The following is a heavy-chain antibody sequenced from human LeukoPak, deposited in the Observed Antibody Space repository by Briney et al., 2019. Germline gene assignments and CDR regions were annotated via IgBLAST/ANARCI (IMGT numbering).Heavy chain of an antibody. V-gene: IGHV6-1*01. J-gene: IGHJ4*02. CDR2: TYYRSKWYN. Sequence: SQTLSLTCVISGDSVSSNSAAWSWIRQSPSRGLERLGRTYYRSKWYNDYAVSVKSRMTINPDTSKNQFFLQLNSVTPEDTAVYYCARETSHFDYWGQGTLVTVSS. CDR1: GDSVSSNSAA. CDR3: ARETSHFDY.